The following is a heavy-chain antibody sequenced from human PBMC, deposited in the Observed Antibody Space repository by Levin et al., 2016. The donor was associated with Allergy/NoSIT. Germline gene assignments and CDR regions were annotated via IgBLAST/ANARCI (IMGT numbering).Heavy chain of an antibody. J-gene: IGHJ6*02. CDR3: ARDWLESAYYYGSGKSYYYYGMDV. CDR2: TYYRSKWYN. V-gene: IGHV6-1*01. Sequence: IRQSPSRGLEWLGRTYYRSKWYNDYAVSVKSRITINPDTSKNQFSLQLNSVTPEDTAVYYCARDWLESAYYYGSGKSYYYYGMDVWGQGTTVTVSS. D-gene: IGHD3-10*01.